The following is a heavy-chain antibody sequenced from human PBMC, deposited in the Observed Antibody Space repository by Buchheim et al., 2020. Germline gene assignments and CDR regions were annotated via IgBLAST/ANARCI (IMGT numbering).Heavy chain of an antibody. CDR3: ARVSGIAAAGTGVGYYGMDV. J-gene: IGHJ6*02. V-gene: IGHV1-2*04. CDR1: GYTFTGYY. D-gene: IGHD6-13*01. Sequence: QVQLVQSGAEVKKPGASVKVSCKASGYTFTGYYMHWVRQAPGQGLEWMGWINPNSGGTNYAQKFQGWVTMTRDTSISTAYMELSRLRSDDTGVYYCARVSGIAAAGTGVGYYGMDVWGQGTT. CDR2: INPNSGGT.